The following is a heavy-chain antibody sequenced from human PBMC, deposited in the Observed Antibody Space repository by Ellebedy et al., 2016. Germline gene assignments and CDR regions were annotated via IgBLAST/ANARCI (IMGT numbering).Heavy chain of an antibody. CDR2: IDPSDSYT. J-gene: IGHJ4*02. D-gene: IGHD5-12*01. CDR3: ARPGSGYDPGGDY. CDR1: GFSFPNYW. Sequence: GESLKISXKGSGFSFPNYWIGWVRQMPGKGLEWMGRIDPSDSYTNYSPSFQGQVTISADKSISTAYLQWSSLKASDTAMYYCARPGSGYDPGGDYWGQGTLVTVSS. V-gene: IGHV5-10-1*04.